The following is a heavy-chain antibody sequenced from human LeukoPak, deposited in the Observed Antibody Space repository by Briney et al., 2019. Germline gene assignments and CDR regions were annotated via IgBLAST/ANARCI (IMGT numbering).Heavy chain of an antibody. CDR1: GVSFSGYY. CDR2: INHSGGT. J-gene: IGHJ4*02. V-gene: IGHV4-34*01. Sequence: SETLSLTCAVYGVSFSGYYWSWIRRPPGKGLEWIGEINHSGGTKYNPSLKSRVTISIDTPENQFSLKLSSVTAADTAVYYCARIRCGHTNGICYNYWGQGTLVTVSS. D-gene: IGHD2-8*01. CDR3: ARIRCGHTNGICYNY.